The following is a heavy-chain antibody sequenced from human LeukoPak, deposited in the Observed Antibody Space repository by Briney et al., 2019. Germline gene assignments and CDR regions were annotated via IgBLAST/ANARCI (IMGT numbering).Heavy chain of an antibody. Sequence: GASVKVSCKASGGTFSSYAISWVRQAPGQGLEWMGGIIPIFGTANYAQKFQGRVTITADESTSTAYMELSSLRSEDTAVYYCAGIHTYYDYVWGSYRYGYFDYWGQGTLVTVSS. CDR2: IIPIFGTA. CDR1: GGTFSSYA. CDR3: AGIHTYYDYVWGSYRYGYFDY. D-gene: IGHD3-16*02. V-gene: IGHV1-69*13. J-gene: IGHJ4*02.